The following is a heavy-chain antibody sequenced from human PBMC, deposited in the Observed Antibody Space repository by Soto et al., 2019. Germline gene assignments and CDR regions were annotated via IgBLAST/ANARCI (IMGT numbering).Heavy chain of an antibody. D-gene: IGHD4-4*01. V-gene: IGHV1-2*02. J-gene: IGHJ6*02. CDR3: AKELQRGTDV. Sequence: ASVKVSCKASGYTFSVYHMHWVRQAPGQGLEWMGWVHPNSGSTNYAQSFEGRVTMTRDTSINTAYMELSRLTSDDTAVYYCAKELQRGTDVWGPGPKVTVSS. CDR1: GYTFSVYH. CDR2: VHPNSGST.